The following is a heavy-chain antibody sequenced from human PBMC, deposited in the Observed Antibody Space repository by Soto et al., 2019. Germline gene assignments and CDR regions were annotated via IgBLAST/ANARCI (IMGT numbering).Heavy chain of an antibody. J-gene: IGHJ5*02. Sequence: SETLSLTCAVYGGSFSGYYWSWIRQPPGKGLEWIGEINHSGSTNYNPSIKSRVNIKVDTSKNQFSLKLSSVTAADTAVYYCAIHPHYDILTGYYYPWFDPWGQGTLVTVSS. V-gene: IGHV4-34*01. CDR3: AIHPHYDILTGYYYPWFDP. D-gene: IGHD3-9*01. CDR2: INHSGST. CDR1: GGSFSGYY.